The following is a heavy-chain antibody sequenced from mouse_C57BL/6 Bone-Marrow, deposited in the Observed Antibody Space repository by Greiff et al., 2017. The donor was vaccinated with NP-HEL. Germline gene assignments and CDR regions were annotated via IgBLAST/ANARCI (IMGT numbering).Heavy chain of an antibody. CDR3: ARATYDGSGLFAY. Sequence: EVRLVESGGGLVQPGRSLRLSCATSGFTFSDFYMEWVRQAPGKGLEWIAASRNKANDDTTESSASVKGRCIVSRDTSQRILYLQMNALSDEDTAIYYCARATYDGSGLFAYWGQGTLVTVSA. V-gene: IGHV7-1*01. J-gene: IGHJ3*01. CDR1: GFTFSDFY. D-gene: IGHD2-3*01. CDR2: SRNKANDDTT.